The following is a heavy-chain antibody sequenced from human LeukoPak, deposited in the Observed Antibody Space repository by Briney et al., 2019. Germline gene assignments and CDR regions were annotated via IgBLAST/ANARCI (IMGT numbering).Heavy chain of an antibody. Sequence: GGSLRLSCAASGFTFSSYWMSWVRQAPGKGLEWVSAISGSGGGTYYADSVKGRFTISRDNSKNTLYLQMNSLRAEDTAVYYCAKRTYGSGSYGYWGQGTLVTVSS. CDR2: ISGSGGGT. J-gene: IGHJ4*02. CDR3: AKRTYGSGSYGY. D-gene: IGHD3-10*01. CDR1: GFTFSSYW. V-gene: IGHV3-23*01.